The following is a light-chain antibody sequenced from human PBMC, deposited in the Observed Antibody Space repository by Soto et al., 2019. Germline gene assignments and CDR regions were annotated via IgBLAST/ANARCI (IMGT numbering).Light chain of an antibody. CDR3: QQFHRWPVT. CDR1: QSIASN. V-gene: IGKV3-15*01. J-gene: IGKJ4*01. Sequence: EIVMTQSPASLSVSAGERATLSCRASQSIASNLAWYQQKPGQAPRLLIYGASTRATGIPARFSGSGSGTEFTLTISSLQSEDFAVYYCQQFHRWPVTFGGGAKVEI. CDR2: GAS.